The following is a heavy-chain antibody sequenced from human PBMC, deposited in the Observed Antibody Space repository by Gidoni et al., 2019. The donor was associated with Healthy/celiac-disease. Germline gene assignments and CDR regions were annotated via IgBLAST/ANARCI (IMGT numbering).Heavy chain of an antibody. D-gene: IGHD4-17*01. CDR3: ARVHGDENFDY. V-gene: IGHV1-46*01. CDR1: GSTFPSYS. Sequence: QVQLGQSGAEVKKRGASVKFSSRSSGSTFPSYSMPGVRQAPGQGLEWMGIINPSGGSTSYAQKFQGIVTMTRDTSTSTVYMELSSLRSEDTAVYYCARVHGDENFDYWGQGTLVTVSS. J-gene: IGHJ4*02. CDR2: INPSGGST.